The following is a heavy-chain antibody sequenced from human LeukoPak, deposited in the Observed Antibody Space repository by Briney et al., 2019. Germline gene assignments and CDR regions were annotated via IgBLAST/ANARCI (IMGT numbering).Heavy chain of an antibody. Sequence: SETLSLTCAVYGGSFSGYYWSWIRQPPGKGLEWIGEINHSGSTNYNPSLKSRVTISVDTSKNQFSLKLSSVTAADTAVYYCARFRGGYYVDYYYGMDVWGQGTTVTVSS. V-gene: IGHV4-34*01. D-gene: IGHD3-3*01. CDR2: INHSGST. CDR3: ARFRGGYYVDYYYGMDV. CDR1: GGSFSGYY. J-gene: IGHJ6*02.